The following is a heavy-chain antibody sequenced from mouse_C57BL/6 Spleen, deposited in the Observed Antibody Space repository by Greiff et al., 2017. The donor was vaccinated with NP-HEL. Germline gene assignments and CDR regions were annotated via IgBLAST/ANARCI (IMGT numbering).Heavy chain of an antibody. CDR2: IYPGDGDT. CDR3: AREGKLRDFDV. CDR1: GYAFSSYW. J-gene: IGHJ1*03. Sequence: QVQLKQSGAELVKPGASVKISCKASGYAFSSYWMNWVKQRPGKGLEWIGQIYPGDGDTNYNGKFKGKATLTADKSSRTADMQLSSLPSEDSAVYCWAREGKLRDFDVWGTGTTVTVSS. D-gene: IGHD1-1*01. V-gene: IGHV1-80*01.